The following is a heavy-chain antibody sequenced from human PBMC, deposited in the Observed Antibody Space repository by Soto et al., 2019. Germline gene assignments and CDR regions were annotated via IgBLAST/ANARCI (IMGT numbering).Heavy chain of an antibody. CDR1: GVSFSGYY. Sequence: PSETLSLTCAVYGVSFSGYYWSWIRQPPGKGLEWIGQINHSGSTNYNPSLKSRVIISVDRSKNQFSLKLSSVTAADTAVYYCARHTPAISISDHWGQGTLVTVSS. V-gene: IGHV4-34*01. J-gene: IGHJ4*02. CDR3: ARHTPAISISDH. CDR2: INHSGST. D-gene: IGHD2-15*01.